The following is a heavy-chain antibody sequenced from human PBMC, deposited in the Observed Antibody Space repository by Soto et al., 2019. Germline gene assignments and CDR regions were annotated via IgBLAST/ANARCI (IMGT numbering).Heavy chain of an antibody. CDR1: GWTFISCG. CDR3: VRGPVTNAFDS. J-gene: IGHJ4*02. V-gene: IGHV1-18*04. CDR2: ISAFNGNT. Sequence: GSVQVSCKASGWTFISCGFSWGGPARGQGLEWMGWISAFNGNTNYAQHLQGRVTITTVTSTSTAYMVLRSLRADETAVYYYVRGPVTNAFDSWGQGTLVTVSS. D-gene: IGHD1-1*01.